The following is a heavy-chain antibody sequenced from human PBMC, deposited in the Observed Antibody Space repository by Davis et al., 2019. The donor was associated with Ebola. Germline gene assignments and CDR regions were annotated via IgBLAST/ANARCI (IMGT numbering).Heavy chain of an antibody. J-gene: IGHJ5*02. D-gene: IGHD3-16*01. CDR2: IYYSGST. CDR3: ARALGFFGGWFDP. Sequence: SETLSLTCAVYGGSFSGYYWSWIRQPPGKGLEWIGYIYYSGSTYYNPSLKSRVTISVDTSKNQFSLKLSSVTAADTAVYYCARALGFFGGWFDPWGQGTLVTVSS. CDR1: GGSFSGYY. V-gene: IGHV4-34*01.